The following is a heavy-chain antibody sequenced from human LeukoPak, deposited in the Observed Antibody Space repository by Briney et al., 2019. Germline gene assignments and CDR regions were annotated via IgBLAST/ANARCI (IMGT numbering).Heavy chain of an antibody. CDR2: IYYSGST. CDR1: GGSISSYY. Sequence: KPSETLSLTCTVSGGSISSYYWSWIRQPPGKGLEWIGYIYYSGSTNYNPSLKSRVTISVDTSKSQFSLKLSSVTAADTAVYYCARDPYGMDVWGQGTTVTVSS. V-gene: IGHV4-59*01. J-gene: IGHJ6*02. CDR3: ARDPYGMDV.